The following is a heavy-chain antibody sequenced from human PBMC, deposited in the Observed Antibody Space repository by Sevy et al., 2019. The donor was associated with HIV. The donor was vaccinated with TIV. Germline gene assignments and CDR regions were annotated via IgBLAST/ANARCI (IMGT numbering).Heavy chain of an antibody. CDR2: IYYSGST. Sequence: SETLSLTCTVSGGSISSYYWRWIRQPPGKGLEWIGYIYYSGSTNYNPSLKSRVTISVDTSKNQFSLKLSSVTAADTAVYYCARELEYGDNKYYYYGMDVWGQGTTVTVSS. CDR3: ARELEYGDNKYYYYGMDV. V-gene: IGHV4-59*01. D-gene: IGHD4-17*01. J-gene: IGHJ6*02. CDR1: GGSISSYY.